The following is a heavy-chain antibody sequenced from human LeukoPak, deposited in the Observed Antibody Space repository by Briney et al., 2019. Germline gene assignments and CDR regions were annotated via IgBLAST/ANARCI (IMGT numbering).Heavy chain of an antibody. Sequence: PSETLSHTCAVYGGSFSGYYWSWIRQHPGNGLEWIGYIYYSGSTYYNPSLKSRVTISVDTSKNQFSLKLSSVTAADTAVYYCARVVVVPAADDAFDIWGQGTMVTVSS. CDR2: IYYSGST. V-gene: IGHV4-31*11. D-gene: IGHD2-2*01. J-gene: IGHJ3*02. CDR1: GGSFSGYY. CDR3: ARVVVVPAADDAFDI.